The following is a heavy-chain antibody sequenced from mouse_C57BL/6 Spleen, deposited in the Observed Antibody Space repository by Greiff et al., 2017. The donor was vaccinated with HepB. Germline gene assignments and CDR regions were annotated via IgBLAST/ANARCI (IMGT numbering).Heavy chain of an antibody. Sequence: VQLKESGPELVKPGASVKISCKASGYSFTDYNMNWVKQSNGKSLEWIGVINPNYGTTSYNQKFKGKATLTVDQSSSTAYMQLNSLTSEDSAVYYCARAYYSNPYWYFDVWGTGTTVTVSS. V-gene: IGHV1-39*01. CDR1: GYSFTDYN. D-gene: IGHD2-5*01. CDR3: ARAYYSNPYWYFDV. J-gene: IGHJ1*03. CDR2: INPNYGTT.